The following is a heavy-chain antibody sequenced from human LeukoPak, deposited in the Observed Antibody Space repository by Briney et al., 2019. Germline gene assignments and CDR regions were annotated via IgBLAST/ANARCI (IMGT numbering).Heavy chain of an antibody. CDR3: AKGGIHSLLDY. Sequence: ASVKVSCKVSGHTLTDLSTHWVRQTPGGGLEWMGGLDPEDGETIYAQKFQGRVTMTEDTSTDTAYMELSSLRSEDTAVYYCAKGGIHSLLDYWGQGTLATVSS. CDR1: GHTLTDLS. J-gene: IGHJ4*02. CDR2: LDPEDGET. V-gene: IGHV1-24*01. D-gene: IGHD3-16*01.